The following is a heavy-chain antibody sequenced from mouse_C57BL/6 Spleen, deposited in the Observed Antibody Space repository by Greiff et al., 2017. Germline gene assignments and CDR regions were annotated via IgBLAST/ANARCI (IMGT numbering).Heavy chain of an antibody. CDR2: IYPGDGDT. Sequence: QVQLQQSGPELVKPGASVKISCKASGYAFSSSWMNWVKQRPGKGLEWIGRIYPGDGDTNYNGKFKGKATLPADKSSSNAYMQLSSLTSVDSAVYFCARSGTTVVAKGSFDYWGQGTTLTVSS. CDR3: ARSGTTVVAKGSFDY. J-gene: IGHJ2*01. CDR1: GYAFSSSW. D-gene: IGHD1-1*01. V-gene: IGHV1-82*01.